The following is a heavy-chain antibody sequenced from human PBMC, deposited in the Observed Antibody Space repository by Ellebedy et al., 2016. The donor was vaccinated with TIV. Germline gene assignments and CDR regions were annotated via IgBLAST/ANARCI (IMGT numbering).Heavy chain of an antibody. Sequence: GESLKISCAASGFTFSNYGMHWVRQAPGKGLEWVSIIQYHGTDTYFADSVKGRFTISRDNSKNMLFVQMTSLRVEDTAVYYCAKKWPSGYGMDVWGQGTTVTVSS. CDR1: GFTFSNYG. J-gene: IGHJ6*02. D-gene: IGHD2-8*01. CDR3: AKKWPSGYGMDV. V-gene: IGHV3-30*02. CDR2: IQYHGTDT.